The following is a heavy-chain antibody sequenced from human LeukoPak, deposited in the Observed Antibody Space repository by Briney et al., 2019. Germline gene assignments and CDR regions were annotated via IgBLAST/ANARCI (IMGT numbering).Heavy chain of an antibody. CDR3: AKVWGYYDSSGYYSRDY. J-gene: IGHJ4*02. D-gene: IGHD3-22*01. CDR1: GFTFSSYS. Sequence: GGSLRLSCAASGFTFSSYSMNWVRQAPGKGLEWVAFIRYDGSNKYYADSVKGRFTISRDNSKNTLYLQMNSLRAEDTAVYYCAKVWGYYDSSGYYSRDYWGQGTLVTVSS. V-gene: IGHV3-30*02. CDR2: IRYDGSNK.